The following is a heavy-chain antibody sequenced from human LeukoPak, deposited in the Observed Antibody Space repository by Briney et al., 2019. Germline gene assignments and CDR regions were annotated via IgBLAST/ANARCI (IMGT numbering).Heavy chain of an antibody. CDR1: GGSISSSSYH. D-gene: IGHD3-22*01. CDR2: LYYSGST. Sequence: SETLSLTCTVSGGSISSSSYHWGWIRLPPGKGLEWIGNLYYSGSTYYNPSLKSRVTISVDRSKNQFSLKLNSVTAADTAVYYCARGHSGYIDYWGQGTLVTVSS. J-gene: IGHJ4*02. V-gene: IGHV4-39*01. CDR3: ARGHSGYIDY.